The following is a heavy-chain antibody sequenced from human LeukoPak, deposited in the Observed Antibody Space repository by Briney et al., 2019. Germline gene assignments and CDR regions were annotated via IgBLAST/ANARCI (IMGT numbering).Heavy chain of an antibody. CDR1: GYSFTSYW. D-gene: IGHD5-18*01. CDR3: ARSAVDTAMVNDWFDP. CDR2: VDPSDSYT. V-gene: IGHV5-10-1*01. Sequence: GESLKISCKGSGYSFTSYWISWVRQMPGKGLEWMGRVDPSDSYTNYSPSFQGHVTISADKSISTAYLQWSSLKASDTAMYYCARSAVDTAMVNDWFDPWGQGTLVTVSS. J-gene: IGHJ5*02.